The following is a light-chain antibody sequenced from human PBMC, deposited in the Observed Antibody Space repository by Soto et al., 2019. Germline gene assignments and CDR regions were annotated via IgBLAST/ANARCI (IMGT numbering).Light chain of an antibody. CDR3: QQFNTYPIT. CDR1: QDIRGA. J-gene: IGKJ5*01. CDR2: DVS. V-gene: IGKV1-13*02. Sequence: AIQLTQSPSSLSASVGDRVTITCRASQDIRGALAWYQQKPGKPPKLLIFDVSSLLSGVPSRFSGSGSGTDFTLTISSLQAEDFATYYCQQFNTYPITFGQGTRLEI.